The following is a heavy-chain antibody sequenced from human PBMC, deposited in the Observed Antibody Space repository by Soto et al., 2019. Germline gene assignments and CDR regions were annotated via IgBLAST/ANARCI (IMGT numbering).Heavy chain of an antibody. Sequence: EVQLVESGGGLVQPGGSLRLSCAGSGFTFSSNWMHWVRQDPGKWLVWVSRLNSDGTSASYADSVKGRFTISRDNAKNTLFLQMNSLTAEDTALYYCARGPSGWFGFDYWGQETLVTVSS. CDR3: ARGPSGWFGFDY. V-gene: IGHV3-74*01. J-gene: IGHJ4*02. D-gene: IGHD6-19*01. CDR1: GFTFSSNW. CDR2: LNSDGTSA.